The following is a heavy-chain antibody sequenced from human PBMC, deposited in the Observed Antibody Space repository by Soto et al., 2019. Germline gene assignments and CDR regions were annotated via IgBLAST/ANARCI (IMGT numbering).Heavy chain of an antibody. J-gene: IGHJ4*02. V-gene: IGHV4-30-2*01. Sequence: QLQLQESGSGLVKPSQTLSLTCAVSGGSISSGGYSWSWIRQPPGKGLEWIGYIYHSGSTYYNPSLKSRVTISVDRSKNQFSLKLSSVTAADTAVYYCARTTYYSDSSGYQTIGRGYFDYWGQGTLVTVSS. D-gene: IGHD3-22*01. CDR2: IYHSGST. CDR3: ARTTYYSDSSGYQTIGRGYFDY. CDR1: GGSISSGGYS.